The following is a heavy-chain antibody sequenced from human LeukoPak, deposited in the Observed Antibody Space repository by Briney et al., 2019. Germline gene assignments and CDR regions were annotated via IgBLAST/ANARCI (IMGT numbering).Heavy chain of an antibody. CDR3: ASRGYYGMDV. V-gene: IGHV1-69*13. CDR2: IIPIFGTA. Sequence: ASVTVSCKASGGTFSSYAISWVRQAPGQGLEWMGGIIPIFGTANYAQKFQGRVTITADESTSTAYMELSSLRSEDTAVYYCASRGYYGMDVWGQGTTVTVSS. CDR1: GGTFSSYA. J-gene: IGHJ6*02.